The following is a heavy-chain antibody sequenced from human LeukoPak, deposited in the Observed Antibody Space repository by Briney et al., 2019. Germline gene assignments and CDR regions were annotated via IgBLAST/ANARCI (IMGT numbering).Heavy chain of an antibody. CDR3: ARELVVGPAEYFQD. D-gene: IGHD2-8*02. CDR2: TNQDGSEK. CDR1: GFTFRNYW. V-gene: IGHV3-7*01. Sequence: GGSLRLSCVASGFTFRNYWMSWVRQAPGKGLEWVANTNQDGSEKYYVDSVKGRFTISRDNAKNSLYLLMNSLRAEDTAVYYCARELVVGPAEYFQDWGQGTLVTVSS. J-gene: IGHJ1*01.